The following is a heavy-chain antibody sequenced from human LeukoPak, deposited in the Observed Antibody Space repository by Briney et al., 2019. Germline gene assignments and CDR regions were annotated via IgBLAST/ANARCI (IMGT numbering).Heavy chain of an antibody. Sequence: SATLSLTCAVYGGSFSGYYWSWIRQPPGKGLEWIGEINRSGSTNYNPSLKSRVTISVDTSKNQVSLNLNTVTAADTAVYYCARALSVAARGRWFDPWGQGTLVTVSS. CDR3: ARALSVAARGRWFDP. J-gene: IGHJ5*02. D-gene: IGHD6-6*01. CDR1: GGSFSGYY. V-gene: IGHV4-34*01. CDR2: INRSGST.